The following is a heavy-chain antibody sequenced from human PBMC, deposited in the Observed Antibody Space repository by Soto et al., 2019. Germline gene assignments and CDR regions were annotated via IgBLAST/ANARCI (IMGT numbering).Heavy chain of an antibody. CDR1: GYTFTSYG. V-gene: IGHV1-18*04. D-gene: IGHD2-15*01. Sequence: ASVKVSCKASGYTFTSYGISWVRQAPGQGLEWMGWISAYNGNTNYAQKLQGRVTMTTDTSTSTAYMELRSLRSDDTAVYYCARDLEMVAASSSWFDPWGQGTLVTVSS. J-gene: IGHJ5*02. CDR3: ARDLEMVAASSSWFDP. CDR2: ISAYNGNT.